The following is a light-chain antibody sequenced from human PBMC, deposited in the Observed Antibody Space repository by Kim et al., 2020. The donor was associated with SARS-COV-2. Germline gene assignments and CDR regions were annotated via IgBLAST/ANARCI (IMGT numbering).Light chain of an antibody. J-gene: IGLJ2*01. CDR2: QDT. CDR3: QAWDSSTGVV. CDR1: KLGDMY. V-gene: IGLV3-1*01. Sequence: SYELTQPPSVSVSPGQTASITCSGEKLGDMYTCWYQQKAGQSPVLVIYQDTKRPPRIPGRFSGSSSGNTATLTISGTQTLDEADYYCQAWDSSTGVVFGGGTQLTVL.